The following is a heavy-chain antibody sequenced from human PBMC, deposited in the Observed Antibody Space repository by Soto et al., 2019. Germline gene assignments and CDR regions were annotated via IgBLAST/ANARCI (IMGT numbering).Heavy chain of an antibody. CDR2: ISAYNGNT. D-gene: IGHD6-13*01. V-gene: IGHV1-18*01. Sequence: GASVKVSCKASGYTFTSYGISWVRQAPGQGLEWMGWISAYNGNTNYAQKLQGRVTMTTDTSTSTAYMELRSLRSDDTAVYYCAIDRIAAAGDLYYYYYGMDVWGQGTTVTVSS. J-gene: IGHJ6*02. CDR3: AIDRIAAAGDLYYYYYGMDV. CDR1: GYTFTSYG.